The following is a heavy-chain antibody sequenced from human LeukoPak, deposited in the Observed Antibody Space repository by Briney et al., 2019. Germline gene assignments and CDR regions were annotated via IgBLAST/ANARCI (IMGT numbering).Heavy chain of an antibody. CDR1: GYTFTSYG. Sequence: GASVKVSCKASGYTFTSYGISWVRQAPGQGLEWMGWISAYNGNTNYAQKLQGRVTMTTDTSTSTAYMELRSLRSDDTAVYYCARDIQQQLVTPHYYYYYGMDVWGQGTTVTAAS. D-gene: IGHD6-13*01. CDR2: ISAYNGNT. V-gene: IGHV1-18*01. CDR3: ARDIQQQLVTPHYYYYYGMDV. J-gene: IGHJ6*02.